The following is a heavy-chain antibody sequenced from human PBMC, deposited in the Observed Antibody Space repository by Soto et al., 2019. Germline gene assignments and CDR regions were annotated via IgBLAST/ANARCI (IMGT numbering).Heavy chain of an antibody. J-gene: IGHJ6*02. Sequence: EVQLLESGGALVQPGGSLRLSCAASGYTFSSYAMTWVRQAPGKGLEWVSAISNSGGNTFHADSVKGRFTISRDNSKNTLYLQMNSLRAEDMAVYYCAKDQRGVSAAARMDVWGQGTTVTVSS. CDR3: AKDQRGVSAAARMDV. CDR2: ISNSGGNT. D-gene: IGHD6-13*01. CDR1: GYTFSSYA. V-gene: IGHV3-23*01.